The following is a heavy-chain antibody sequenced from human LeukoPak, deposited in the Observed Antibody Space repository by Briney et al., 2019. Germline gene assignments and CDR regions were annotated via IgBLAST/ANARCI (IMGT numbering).Heavy chain of an antibody. CDR2: ISGSGGST. V-gene: IGHV3-23*01. Sequence: GGSLRLSCAASGFTFSSYAMSWVRQAPGKGLEWVSAISGSGGSTYYADSVKGRFTISRDNSKNTLYLQMNSLRAEDTAVYYCAKAAHDHYYGSGSTSRAYFDYWGQGTLVTVSS. CDR1: GFTFSSYA. CDR3: AKAAHDHYYGSGSTSRAYFDY. J-gene: IGHJ4*02. D-gene: IGHD3-10*01.